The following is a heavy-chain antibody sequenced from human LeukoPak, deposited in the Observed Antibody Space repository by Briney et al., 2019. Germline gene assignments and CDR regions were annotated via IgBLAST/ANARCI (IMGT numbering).Heavy chain of an antibody. J-gene: IGHJ3*02. D-gene: IGHD6-6*01. CDR3: ARGPLRRSSSFGRAFDI. CDR2: INHSGST. V-gene: IGHV4-34*01. CDR1: GVSFSGYY. Sequence: SETLSLTCAVYGVSFSGYYWSWLRQPPGKGLEWIGEINHSGSTNYNPSLKSRVTISVDTSKNQFSLKLSSVTAADTAVYYCARGPLRRSSSFGRAFDIWGQGTMVTVSS.